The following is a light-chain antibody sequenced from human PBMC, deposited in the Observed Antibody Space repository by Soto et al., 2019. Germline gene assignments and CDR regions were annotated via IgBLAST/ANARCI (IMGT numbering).Light chain of an antibody. V-gene: IGKV3-20*01. CDR1: QSVSSSY. Sequence: EIVLTQSPGTLSLSPGERATLSCRASQSVSSSYLAWYQQKPGQAPRLLIYGASSRATGIPDRFSGSGSGTDFTLTISRLEPEDFAVYYCQQYVAPLTFGPGTKVDIK. J-gene: IGKJ3*01. CDR2: GAS. CDR3: QQYVAPLT.